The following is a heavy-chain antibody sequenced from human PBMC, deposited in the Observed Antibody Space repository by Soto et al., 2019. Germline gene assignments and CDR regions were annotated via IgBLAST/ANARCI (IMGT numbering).Heavy chain of an antibody. J-gene: IGHJ6*02. D-gene: IGHD2-8*01. CDR2: IMPVFRTP. CDR3: ARDNDRPQLGGNYYYILDV. CDR1: GGTFRTAA. Sequence: QVHLEQSGAEVKKPGSSVKVSCKASGGTFRTAAVSWERHAPGQGLEWLGGIMPVFRTPDYAQKFQGRVTITADESTSTAYMELSGLRSDDIAVYYCARDNDRPQLGGNYYYILDVWGQGTTITVSS. V-gene: IGHV1-69*12.